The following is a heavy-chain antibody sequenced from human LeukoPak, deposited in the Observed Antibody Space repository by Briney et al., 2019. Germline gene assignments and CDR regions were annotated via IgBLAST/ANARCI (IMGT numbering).Heavy chain of an antibody. D-gene: IGHD3-10*01. Sequence: ASVKVSCKASGYAFTGYYMHWVRQAPGQGLEWMGWINPNSGGTNYAQKFQGRVTMTRDTSISTAYMELSRLRSDDTAVYYCARDLSYYGSGSYYFDYWGQGTLVTVSS. CDR1: GYAFTGYY. CDR3: ARDLSYYGSGSYYFDY. V-gene: IGHV1-2*02. CDR2: INPNSGGT. J-gene: IGHJ4*02.